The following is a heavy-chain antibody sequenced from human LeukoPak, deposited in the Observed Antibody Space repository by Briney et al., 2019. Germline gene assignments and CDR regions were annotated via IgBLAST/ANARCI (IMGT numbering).Heavy chain of an antibody. Sequence: GGSLRLSCTASGVTLSNYAMHWVRRPPGRGVEWVAVISFDGTNKYYGDSVEGRFSVSRDNSKNTLYLQMNSLRPDDTAMYYCATDYGDYEPIDYWGQGTLVTVSS. CDR2: ISFDGTNK. V-gene: IGHV3-30*04. D-gene: IGHD4-17*01. CDR3: ATDYGDYEPIDY. CDR1: GVTLSNYA. J-gene: IGHJ4*02.